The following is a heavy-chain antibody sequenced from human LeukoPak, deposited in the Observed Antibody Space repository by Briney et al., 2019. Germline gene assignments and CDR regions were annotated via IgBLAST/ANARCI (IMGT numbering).Heavy chain of an antibody. CDR2: IYYSGST. D-gene: IGHD6-13*01. J-gene: IGHJ6*03. Sequence: SQTLSLTCTVSGGSISSGGYYWSWIRQHPGKGLEWIGYIYYSGSTYYNPSLKSRVTISVDTSKNQFSLKLSSVTAADTAVYYCARDASGSSSWYYYYYYMDVWGKGTTVTVSS. V-gene: IGHV4-31*03. CDR1: GGSISSGGYY. CDR3: ARDASGSSSWYYYYYYMDV.